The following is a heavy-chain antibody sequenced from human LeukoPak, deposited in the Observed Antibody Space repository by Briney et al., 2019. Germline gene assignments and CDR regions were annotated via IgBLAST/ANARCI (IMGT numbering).Heavy chain of an antibody. J-gene: IGHJ6*02. Sequence: GGSLRLSCAASGFTVSSNYMSWVRQAPGKGLEWVSVIYSGGSTYYADSVKGRFTISRDNSKNTLYLQMNSLRAEGTAVYYCARVLSPKYYDFWSGYYYYYYGMDVWGQGTTVTVSS. CDR3: ARVLSPKYYDFWSGYYYYYYGMDV. CDR1: GFTVSSNY. D-gene: IGHD3-3*01. V-gene: IGHV3-53*01. CDR2: IYSGGST.